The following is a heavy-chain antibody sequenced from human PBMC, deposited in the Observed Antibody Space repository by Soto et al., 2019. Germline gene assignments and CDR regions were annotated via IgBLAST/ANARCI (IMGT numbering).Heavy chain of an antibody. CDR1: GGSISGYY. V-gene: IGHV4-59*08. CDR2: IYYSGNT. CDR3: ARLFPRVVPAAIYFDY. Sequence: PSETPSLPCPLSGGSISGYYSSWIRQPPRKGLEWIGYIYYSGNTHYNPSLESRVTISVDTSKNQFSLNLRSVTAADTAVYYCARLFPRVVPAAIYFDYWGQGTLVTVSS. J-gene: IGHJ4*02. D-gene: IGHD2-2*01.